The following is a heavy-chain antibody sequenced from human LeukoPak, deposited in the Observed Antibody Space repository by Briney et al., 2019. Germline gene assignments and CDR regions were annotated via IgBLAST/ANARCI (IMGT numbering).Heavy chain of an antibody. V-gene: IGHV1-69*06. CDR3: ARDFGDIVVVVAAYYFDY. D-gene: IGHD2-15*01. CDR2: TIPIFGTA. CDR1: GGTFSSYA. J-gene: IGHJ4*02. Sequence: ASVKVSCKASGGTFSSYAISWVRQAPGQGLEWMGGTIPIFGTANYAQKFQGRVTITADKSTSTAYMELSSLRSDDTAVYYCARDFGDIVVVVAAYYFDYWGQGTLVTVSS.